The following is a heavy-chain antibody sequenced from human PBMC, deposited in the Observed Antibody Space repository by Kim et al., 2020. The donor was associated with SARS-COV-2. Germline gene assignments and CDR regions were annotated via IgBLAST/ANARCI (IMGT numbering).Heavy chain of an antibody. D-gene: IGHD1-26*01. CDR2: INHSGST. V-gene: IGHV4-34*01. CDR3: ARRIRPREWFDP. J-gene: IGHJ5*02. Sequence: SETLSLTCAVYGGSFSGYYWSWIRQPPGKGLEWIGEINHSGSTNYNPSLKSRVTISVDTSKNQFSLKLSSVTAADTAVYYCARRIRPREWFDPWGQGTLVTVSS. CDR1: GGSFSGYY.